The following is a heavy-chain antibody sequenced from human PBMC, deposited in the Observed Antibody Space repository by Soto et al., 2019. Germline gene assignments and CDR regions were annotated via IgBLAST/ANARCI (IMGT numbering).Heavy chain of an antibody. CDR2: ISAYNGNT. J-gene: IGHJ4*02. CDR3: ARGYDSSGFSPGANYYFDY. D-gene: IGHD3-22*01. CDR1: GYTFTSYG. Sequence: ASVKVSCKASGYTFTSYGISWVRQAPGQGLEWVGWISAYNGNTNYAQKLQGRVTMTADTSTSTAYMELSSLRSEDTAVYYCARGYDSSGFSPGANYYFDYWGQGTLVTVSS. V-gene: IGHV1-18*01.